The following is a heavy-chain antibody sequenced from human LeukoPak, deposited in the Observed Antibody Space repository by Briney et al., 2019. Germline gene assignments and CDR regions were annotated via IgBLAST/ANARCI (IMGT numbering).Heavy chain of an antibody. Sequence: GGYLRRNCAASRFTISNAWRDWVRQAQGKGREWVVSIKSKEDGETTNYVVPVKGRFTISRDDSTNMVYLQMNSLKTEDTAVYYCAIDEPDDAPYDFDYWGQGTQVTVSS. D-gene: IGHD1-1*01. J-gene: IGHJ4*02. V-gene: IGHV3-15*01. CDR1: RFTISNAW. CDR3: AIDEPDDAPYDFDY. CDR2: IKSKEDGETT.